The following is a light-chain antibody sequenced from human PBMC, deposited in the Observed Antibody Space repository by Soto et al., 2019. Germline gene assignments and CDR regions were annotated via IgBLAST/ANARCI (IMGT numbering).Light chain of an antibody. V-gene: IGLV2-14*01. CDR2: EVT. CDR3: GSYSSTDTPFV. CDR1: STDVGGYNY. Sequence: QSALAQPSSVSGSPGQSITISCTGTSTDVGGYNYVSWYQHHSGKAPKLLIYEVTNRPSGISDRFSGSKSVNTASLTISGLQAEDESAYYCGSYSSTDTPFVFGTGTKVTVL. J-gene: IGLJ1*01.